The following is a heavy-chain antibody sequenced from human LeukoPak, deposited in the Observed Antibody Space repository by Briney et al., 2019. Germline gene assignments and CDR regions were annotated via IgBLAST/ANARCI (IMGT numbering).Heavy chain of an antibody. D-gene: IGHD6-13*01. V-gene: IGHV6-1*01. Sequence: SQTLSLTCDISGDSVSSKSAAWNWIRQSPSRGLEWLGRTYYRSKWYNDYAVSAKSRITINPDTSKNQFSLQLNSVSPEDTAVYYCAREKFVFIGAAGAFDYWGQGTLVTVSS. J-gene: IGHJ4*02. CDR1: GDSVSSKSAA. CDR2: TYYRSKWYN. CDR3: AREKFVFIGAAGAFDY.